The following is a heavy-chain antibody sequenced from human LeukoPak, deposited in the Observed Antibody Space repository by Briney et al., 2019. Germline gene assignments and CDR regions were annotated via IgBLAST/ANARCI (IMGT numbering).Heavy chain of an antibody. V-gene: IGHV3-11*04. D-gene: IGHD1-26*01. CDR1: GFTFSDYY. J-gene: IGHJ3*02. Sequence: GGSLRLSCAASGFTFSDYYMSWIRQAPGKGLEWVSYISSSGNSTYYSDSVRGRFTISRDNAKNSLHLQMNSLRAEDTAVYYCARGGSYLSAFDIWGQGTMVTVSS. CDR3: ARGGSYLSAFDI. CDR2: ISSSGNST.